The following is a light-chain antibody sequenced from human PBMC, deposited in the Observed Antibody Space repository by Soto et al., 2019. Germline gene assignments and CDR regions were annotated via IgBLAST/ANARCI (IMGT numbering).Light chain of an antibody. CDR1: QSISTSY. V-gene: IGKV3-20*01. CDR3: QQYGSSGT. CDR2: GAS. J-gene: IGKJ1*01. Sequence: EIVLTQSPATLSLSPWEIVTLSCGASQSISTSYLAWYQQKPGQAPRLLIYGASNRATGIPDRFSGSGSGTDFTLTISRLEPEDFAVYYCQQYGSSGTFGQGTKVDIK.